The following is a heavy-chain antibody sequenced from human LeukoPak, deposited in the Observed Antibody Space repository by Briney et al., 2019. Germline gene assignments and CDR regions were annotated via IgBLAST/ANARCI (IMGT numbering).Heavy chain of an antibody. D-gene: IGHD6-13*01. CDR3: ARPGSSGTEDY. J-gene: IGHJ4*02. CDR1: GGSFSGYY. Sequence: PSETLSLPCAVYGGSFSGYYGSWIRQPPGKGLEWIGEINHSGSTNYNPSLKSRVTISVDTSKNQFSLKLSSVTAADTAVYYCARPGSSGTEDYWGQGTLVTVSS. CDR2: INHSGST. V-gene: IGHV4-34*01.